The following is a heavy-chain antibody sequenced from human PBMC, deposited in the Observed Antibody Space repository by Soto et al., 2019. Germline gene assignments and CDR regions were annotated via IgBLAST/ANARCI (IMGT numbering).Heavy chain of an antibody. CDR3: AREVGATSLDY. V-gene: IGHV5-51*01. J-gene: IGHJ4*02. D-gene: IGHD1-26*01. Sequence: PGESLKISCKGSGYSFTSYWIGWVRQMPGKGLEWMGIIYPGDSDTRYSPSFQGQVTMTTDTSTSTAYMELRSLRSDDTAVYYCAREVGATSLDYWGQGTLVTVSS. CDR1: GYSFTSYW. CDR2: IYPGDSDT.